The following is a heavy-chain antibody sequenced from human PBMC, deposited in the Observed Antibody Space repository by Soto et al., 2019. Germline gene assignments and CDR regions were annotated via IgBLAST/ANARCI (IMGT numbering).Heavy chain of an antibody. CDR3: ARRVIGSSRAFDI. CDR2: ISDGGDLT. D-gene: IGHD3-10*01. Sequence: GESLRLSCAASGFAFSSHPMSWVRQAPEKGLEWVAGISDGGDLTYNADSLRGRFTISRDNSRNTLYLQMNSLRAEDTAVYYCARRVIGSSRAFDIWGQGTMVTVSS. J-gene: IGHJ3*02. V-gene: IGHV3-23*01. CDR1: GFAFSSHP.